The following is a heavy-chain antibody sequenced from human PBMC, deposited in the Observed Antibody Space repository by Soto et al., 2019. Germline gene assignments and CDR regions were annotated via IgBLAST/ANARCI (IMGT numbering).Heavy chain of an antibody. CDR3: ARGLNGYLHYFDY. Sequence: ASVKVSCKASGYSFTSYPMHWVRQAPGQRLEWMGWINAGNGNTEYSQKFQGRVTITRDTSASTAYMELSSLRSEDTAVYYCARGLNGYLHYFDYWGQGTLVTVSS. J-gene: IGHJ4*02. CDR2: INAGNGNT. D-gene: IGHD5-18*01. CDR1: GYSFTSYP. V-gene: IGHV1-3*01.